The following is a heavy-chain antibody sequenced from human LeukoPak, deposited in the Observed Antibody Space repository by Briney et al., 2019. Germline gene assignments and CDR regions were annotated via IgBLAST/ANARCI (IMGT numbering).Heavy chain of an antibody. V-gene: IGHV4-34*01. CDR3: ARVPLRFLEPFDY. CDR2: INHSGGA. Sequence: PSETLSLTCAVYGGSFIGYYWSWIRQPPGKGLEWIGEINHSGGANYNPSLKSRVTISADTSKRQFSLKLGSVTAADTAVYYCARVPLRFLEPFDYWGQGTLVTVSS. CDR1: GGSFIGYY. D-gene: IGHD3-3*01. J-gene: IGHJ4*02.